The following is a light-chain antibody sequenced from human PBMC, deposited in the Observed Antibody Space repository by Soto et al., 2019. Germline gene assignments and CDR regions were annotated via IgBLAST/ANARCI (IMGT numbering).Light chain of an antibody. V-gene: IGKV1-5*01. CDR2: DAS. J-gene: IGKJ1*01. CDR3: QQYNSYSAWT. CDR1: QSISSW. Sequence: DIQMTQSPSTLSASVGDRVTITCRASQSISSWLAWYQQKPGKAPKLLLYDASSLESGDPSRFSGSGSGTEFTLTISSLQPDDFATYYCQQYNSYSAWTFGQGTKVEIK.